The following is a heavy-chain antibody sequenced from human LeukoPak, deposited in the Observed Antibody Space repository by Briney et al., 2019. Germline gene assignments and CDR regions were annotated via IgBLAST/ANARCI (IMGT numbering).Heavy chain of an antibody. J-gene: IGHJ6*02. CDR1: GGTFSRDS. CDR3: ARTPSGDVDTTMLMYYHYGLDV. V-gene: IGHV1-69*02. CDR2: IIPMFGIV. D-gene: IGHD5-18*01. Sequence: GASVKVSCKASGGTFSRDSISWVRQAPGQGLEWMGRIIPMFGIVNYAQKFQGRVTITADKSTSTAYMELSSPRSEDTAVYYCARTPSGDVDTTMLMYYHYGLDVWGQGTTVTVSS.